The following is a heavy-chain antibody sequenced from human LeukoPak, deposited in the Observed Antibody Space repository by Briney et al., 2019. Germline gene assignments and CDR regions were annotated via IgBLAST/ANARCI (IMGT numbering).Heavy chain of an antibody. Sequence: GESLKISRKGSGYSFVNRWIGWVRQMPGKGLEWMGIIYPDDSDTIYSPSFEGQVTISADESITTAYLQWSSLKASDTAMYYCARGAYGSGSSYNYYGMDVWGQGTTVTVSS. V-gene: IGHV5-51*01. CDR3: ARGAYGSGSSYNYYGMDV. CDR1: GYSFVNRW. D-gene: IGHD3-10*01. CDR2: IYPDDSDT. J-gene: IGHJ6*02.